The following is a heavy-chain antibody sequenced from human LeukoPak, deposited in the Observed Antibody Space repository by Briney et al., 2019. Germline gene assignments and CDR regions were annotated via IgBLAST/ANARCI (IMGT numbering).Heavy chain of an antibody. Sequence: GGSLRLSCAASGFTFNDYYMSWIRQAPGKGLEWVSYIAHSGSFMSYADSVKGRLTIPWDNANNSVFLHMHSLRGDDTAVYYCARGGGPIHTWPPKPIDNWGHGDPVSVSS. J-gene: IGHJ4*01. CDR2: IAHSGSFM. CDR1: GFTFNDYY. V-gene: IGHV3-11*04. D-gene: IGHD3-16*01. CDR3: ARGGGPIHTWPPKPIDN.